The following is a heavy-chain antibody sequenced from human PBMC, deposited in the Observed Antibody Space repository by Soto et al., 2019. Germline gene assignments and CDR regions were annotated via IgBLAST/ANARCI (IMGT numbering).Heavy chain of an antibody. CDR3: ARGGYYDTSWGKLSHYGLDV. Sequence: QVQLAQSTGEVKKPGASVRVSCKATGYTFIRYGIAWVRQAPGQGFEWMGWISPYNDHTVYAQKFQGRVTMTADTSTRTVYMNLRGLTSDDTAVYYCARGGYYDTSWGKLSHYGLDVWGQGTSVSVSS. CDR1: GYTFIRYG. J-gene: IGHJ6*02. V-gene: IGHV1-18*01. CDR2: ISPYNDHT. D-gene: IGHD3-16*01.